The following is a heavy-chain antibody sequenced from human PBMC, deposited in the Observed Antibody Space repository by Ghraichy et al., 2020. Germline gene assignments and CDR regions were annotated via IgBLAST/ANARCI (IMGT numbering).Heavy chain of an antibody. CDR3: ARAYCGGDCLAPLAFDI. CDR2: IYPGDSDT. Sequence: GESLNISCKGSGYSFTSYWIGWVRQMPGKGLEWMGIIYPGDSDTRYSPSFQGQVTISADKSISTAYLQWSSLKASDTAMYYCARAYCGGDCLAPLAFDIWGQGTMVTVSS. J-gene: IGHJ3*02. D-gene: IGHD2-21*02. CDR1: GYSFTSYW. V-gene: IGHV5-51*01.